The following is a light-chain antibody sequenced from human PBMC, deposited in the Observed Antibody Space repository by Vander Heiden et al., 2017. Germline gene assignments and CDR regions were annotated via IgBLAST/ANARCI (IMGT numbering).Light chain of an antibody. J-gene: IGKJ1*01. CDR2: GAF. Sequence: EIVLTQYPATLSVSPGERATLTCRASPSVDSQLAWYQQRRGQAPSLLLYGAFTRATGVPVRFGGSGSGTEFTLTISSLQAEDFAVYFCHQYQKWPTFGPGTKVEIK. V-gene: IGKV3-15*01. CDR3: HQYQKWPT. CDR1: PSVDSQ.